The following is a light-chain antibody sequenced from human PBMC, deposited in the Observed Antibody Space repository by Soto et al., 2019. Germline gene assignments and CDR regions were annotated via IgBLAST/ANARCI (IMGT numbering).Light chain of an antibody. J-gene: IGLJ2*01. Sequence: QPVLTQPPSVSGAPGQRVTISCTGSSSNIGAGYDVHWYQQLPGTAPKLLIYGNSNRPSGVPDRFSGSKSGTSASLAITGLQAEDEADCYCQSYDSSLSVLHVVFGGGTQLTVL. CDR3: QSYDSSLSVLHVV. CDR2: GNS. CDR1: SSNIGAGYD. V-gene: IGLV1-40*01.